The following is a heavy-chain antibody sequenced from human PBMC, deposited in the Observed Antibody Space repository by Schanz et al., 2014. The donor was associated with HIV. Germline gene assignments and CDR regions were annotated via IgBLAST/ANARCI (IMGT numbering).Heavy chain of an antibody. V-gene: IGHV3-23*04. J-gene: IGHJ4*02. Sequence: EVQLVESGGGLVQPGASLRLSCAVSGFTIRSYTMSWVRQAPGKGLEWIATFGVSGTTTNYADSVKGRFTISKDNSKNTLYLQLNSLRVEDTAIYFCAKLAVRSDYNGRDYWGQGTLVTVSS. CDR2: FGVSGTTT. D-gene: IGHD4-17*01. CDR1: GFTIRSYT. CDR3: AKLAVRSDYNGRDY.